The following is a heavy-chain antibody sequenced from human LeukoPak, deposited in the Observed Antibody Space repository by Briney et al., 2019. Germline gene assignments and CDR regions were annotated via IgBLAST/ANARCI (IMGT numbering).Heavy chain of an antibody. CDR2: ISSSSYI. Sequence: PGRSLRLSCAASGFTFSSYSLNWVRQAPGKGLEWVSSISSSSYIYYADSVKGRFTISRDNAKNSLYLQMNSLRAEDTAVYYCAREKCDAFDIWGQGTMVTVSS. CDR1: GFTFSSYS. V-gene: IGHV3-21*01. CDR3: AREKCDAFDI. J-gene: IGHJ3*02.